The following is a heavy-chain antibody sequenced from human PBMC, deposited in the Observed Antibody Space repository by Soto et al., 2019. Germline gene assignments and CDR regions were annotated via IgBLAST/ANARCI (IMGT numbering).Heavy chain of an antibody. CDR3: ARDISSSKAFDI. Sequence: WASVKVSCKASGGTFSSYAISWVRQAPGQGLEWMGGIIPIFGTANYAQKFQGRVTITADKSTSTAYMELSSLRSEDTAVYYCARDISSSKAFDIWGQGTMVTVSS. CDR2: IIPIFGTA. D-gene: IGHD6-13*01. J-gene: IGHJ3*02. CDR1: GGTFSSYA. V-gene: IGHV1-69*06.